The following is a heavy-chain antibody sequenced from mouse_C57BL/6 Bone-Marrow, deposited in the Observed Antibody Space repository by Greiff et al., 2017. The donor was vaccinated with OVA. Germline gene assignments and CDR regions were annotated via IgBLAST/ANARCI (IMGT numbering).Heavy chain of an antibody. D-gene: IGHD1-1*01. CDR1: GYSITSCYY. CDR2: ISYDGSN. CDR3: ARDEYYGSSYVAWFAY. V-gene: IGHV3-6*01. J-gene: IGHJ3*01. Sequence: EVQLQESGPGLVKPSQSLSLTCSVTGYSITSCYYWNWIRQFPGNKLEWMGYISYDGSNNYNPSLKNRISITRDTSKNQFFLKLNSVTTEDTATYYCARDEYYGSSYVAWFAYWGQGTLVTVSA.